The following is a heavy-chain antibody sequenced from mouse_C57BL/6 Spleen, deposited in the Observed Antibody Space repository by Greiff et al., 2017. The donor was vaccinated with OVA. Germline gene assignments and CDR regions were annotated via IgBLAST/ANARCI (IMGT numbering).Heavy chain of an antibody. Sequence: QVQLQQPGAELVRPGSSVKLSCKASGYTFTSYWMDWVKQRPGQGLEWIGNIYPSDSETHYNQKFKDKATLTVDKSSSTAYMQLSSLTSEDSAVYYCARKGDYDGYWYFDVWGTGTTVTVSS. J-gene: IGHJ1*03. CDR3: ARKGDYDGYWYFDV. CDR2: IYPSDSET. CDR1: GYTFTSYW. D-gene: IGHD2-4*01. V-gene: IGHV1-61*01.